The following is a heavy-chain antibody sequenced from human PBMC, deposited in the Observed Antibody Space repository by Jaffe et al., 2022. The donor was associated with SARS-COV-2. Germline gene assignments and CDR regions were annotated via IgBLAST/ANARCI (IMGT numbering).Heavy chain of an antibody. Sequence: QLQLQESGPGLVKPSETLSLTCTVSGGSISSSSYYWGWIRQSPGKGLEWIGYIYYSGGTYYNPSLKSRVTISVDTSKNQFSLNLNSVTAADTAVYYCATYVTASASFDYWGQGTLVPVSS. CDR3: ATYVTASASFDY. D-gene: IGHD3-10*02. CDR1: GGSISSSSYY. CDR2: IYYSGGT. V-gene: IGHV4-39*01. J-gene: IGHJ4*02.